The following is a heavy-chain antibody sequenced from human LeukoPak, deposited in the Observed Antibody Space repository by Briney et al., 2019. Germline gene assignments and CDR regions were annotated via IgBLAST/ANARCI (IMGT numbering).Heavy chain of an antibody. D-gene: IGHD2-8*01. J-gene: IGHJ4*02. Sequence: PSETLSLTCAVYGGSFSGYYWSWIRQPPGKGLEWIGEINHSGSTNYNPSLKSRVTISVDTSKNQFSLKLSSVTAADTAVYYCARPSMVYARPLGYWGQGTLVTVSS. V-gene: IGHV4-34*01. CDR2: INHSGST. CDR3: ARPSMVYARPLGY. CDR1: GGSFSGYY.